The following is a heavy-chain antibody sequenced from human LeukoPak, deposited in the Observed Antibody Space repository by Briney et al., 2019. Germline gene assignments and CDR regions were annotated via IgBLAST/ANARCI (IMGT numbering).Heavy chain of an antibody. D-gene: IGHD3-22*01. CDR2: IKQDGSEK. V-gene: IGHV3-7*03. J-gene: IGHJ4*02. Sequence: GGSLRLSCAASGFTFSSYWMSWVRQAPGKGLEWVANIKQDGSEKYYVDSVKGRFTISRDNSKNTLYLQMNSLRAEDTAVYYCAKGPTYYYDSSGYYPFDYWGQGTLVTVSS. CDR1: GFTFSSYW. CDR3: AKGPTYYYDSSGYYPFDY.